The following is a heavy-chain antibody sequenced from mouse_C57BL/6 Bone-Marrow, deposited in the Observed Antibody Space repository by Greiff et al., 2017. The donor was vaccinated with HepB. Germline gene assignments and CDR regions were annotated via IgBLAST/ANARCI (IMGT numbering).Heavy chain of an antibody. V-gene: IGHV5-6*01. CDR3: ARQDYYGSSRYAMDY. CDR2: ISSGGSYT. J-gene: IGHJ4*01. D-gene: IGHD1-1*01. Sequence: EVQVVESGGDLVKPGGSLKLSCAASGFTFSSYGMSWVRQTPDKRLEWVATISSGGSYTYYPDSVKGRFTISRDNAKNTLYLQMSSLKSEDTAMYYCARQDYYGSSRYAMDYWGQGTSVTVSS. CDR1: GFTFSSYG.